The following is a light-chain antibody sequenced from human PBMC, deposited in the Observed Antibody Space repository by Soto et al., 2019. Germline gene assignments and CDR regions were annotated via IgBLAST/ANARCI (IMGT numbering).Light chain of an antibody. V-gene: IGKV1-39*01. CDR2: AAS. CDR1: QSISSY. CDR3: QHYNSYSEA. J-gene: IGKJ1*01. Sequence: DIEMTQTPSSLSASVGDRVTITFRASQSISSYLNWYQQKPGKAPKLLIYAASSLQSGVPSRFSGSGSGTDFTLTISSLQPDDFATYYCQHYNSYSEAFGQGTKVDI.